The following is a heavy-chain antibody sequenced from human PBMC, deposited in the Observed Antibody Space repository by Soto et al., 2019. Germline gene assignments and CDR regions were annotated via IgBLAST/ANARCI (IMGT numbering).Heavy chain of an antibody. V-gene: IGHV1-2*02. CDR2: INPNSGGT. D-gene: IGHD3-22*01. CDR1: GYTFTGYY. CDR3: AGAALYFFVSSGPTNDSFDF. J-gene: IGHJ3*01. Sequence: GASVKVSCKASGYTFTGYYMHWVRQAPGQGLEWMGWINPNSGGTNYAQKFQGRVTMTRGTSISTAYMELSRLRSDDTAVYYCAGAALYFFVSSGPTNDSFDFWCQGTMVTV.